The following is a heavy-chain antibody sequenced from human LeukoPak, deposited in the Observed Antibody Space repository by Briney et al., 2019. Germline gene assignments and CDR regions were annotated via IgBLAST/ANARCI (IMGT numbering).Heavy chain of an antibody. D-gene: IGHD3-9*01. CDR1: GGSFSGYY. Sequence: ASETLSLTCAVYGGSFSGYYWSWIRQPPGKGLEWIGEINHSGSTNYNPSLKSRVTISVDTSKNQFSLKLSSVTAADTAVYYCARGRGYFDPFDPWGQGTLVTVSS. V-gene: IGHV4-34*01. CDR2: INHSGST. CDR3: ARGRGYFDPFDP. J-gene: IGHJ5*02.